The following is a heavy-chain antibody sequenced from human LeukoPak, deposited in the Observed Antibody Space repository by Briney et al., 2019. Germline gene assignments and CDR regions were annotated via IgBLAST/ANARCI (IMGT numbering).Heavy chain of an antibody. D-gene: IGHD1-26*01. Sequence: GGSLRLSCAASGFTFSSNWMHWVRQAPGKGLVWVSRIKGDGSSTSYADSVKGRFTISRDNAKNTLFLQMNSLRAEDTAVYYCVRDGVGAPPFDYLGPGSPGHRLL. J-gene: IGHJ4*02. CDR1: GFTFSSNW. CDR2: IKGDGSST. V-gene: IGHV3-74*01. CDR3: VRDGVGAPPFDY.